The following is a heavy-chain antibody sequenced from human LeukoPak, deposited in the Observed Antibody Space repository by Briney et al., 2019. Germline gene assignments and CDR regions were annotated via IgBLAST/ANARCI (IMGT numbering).Heavy chain of an antibody. J-gene: IGHJ4*02. CDR3: ARRYGDYVGSFEY. CDR1: GITLSSYS. D-gene: IGHD4-17*01. Sequence: PGGSLRLSCVASGITLSSYSMNWVRQAPGKGLEWVSSISTSSTSIYYADSVKGRFTISRDNAKNTLFLQMNSLRAEDTAVYYCARRYGDYVGSFEYWGQGTQVTDSS. CDR2: ISTSSTSI. V-gene: IGHV3-21*06.